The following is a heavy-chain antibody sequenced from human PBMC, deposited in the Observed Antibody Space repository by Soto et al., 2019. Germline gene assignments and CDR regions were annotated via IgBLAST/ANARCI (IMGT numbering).Heavy chain of an antibody. CDR2: IWYDGSNK. CDR1: GFTFSSYG. J-gene: IGHJ4*02. Sequence: QVQLVESGGGVVQPGRSLRLSCAASGFTFSSYGMHWVRQAPGKGLEWVAVIWYDGSNKYYADSVKGRFTISRDNSKNTLYLQMNSLRAEDTAVYYCARTDSGSYHLGFDYWGQGTLVTVSS. CDR3: ARTDSGSYHLGFDY. V-gene: IGHV3-33*01. D-gene: IGHD3-10*01.